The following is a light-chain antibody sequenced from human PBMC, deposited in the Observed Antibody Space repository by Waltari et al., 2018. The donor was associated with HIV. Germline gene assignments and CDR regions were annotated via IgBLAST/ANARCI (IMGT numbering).Light chain of an antibody. CDR1: SGHSGHF. V-gene: IGLV4-60*02. J-gene: IGLJ3*02. CDR2: VDAGGGIY. CDR3: ETWDINTWV. Sequence: QPVLTQSSSASASLGSSVKLTCTLSSGHSGHFIACHQPQPGQAPRFLMKVDAGGGIYTQGGGVPDRFSGSSSGPDRYLTISNLQLEDEADYYCETWDINTWVFGGGTKLTVL.